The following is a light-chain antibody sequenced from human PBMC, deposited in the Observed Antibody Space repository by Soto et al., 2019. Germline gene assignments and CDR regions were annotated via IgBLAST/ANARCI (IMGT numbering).Light chain of an antibody. CDR2: SNN. V-gene: IGLV1-44*01. Sequence: QSVLTQAPSASETPGQRVTISCSGGSSNIGRNTVNWYQQLPGTAPKLLIDSNNRRPSGVPDRFSGSKSGTSASLAISGLKSEDEADYYCAAWDDSLTDYVFGTGTKLTVL. CDR3: AAWDDSLTDYV. J-gene: IGLJ1*01. CDR1: SSNIGRNT.